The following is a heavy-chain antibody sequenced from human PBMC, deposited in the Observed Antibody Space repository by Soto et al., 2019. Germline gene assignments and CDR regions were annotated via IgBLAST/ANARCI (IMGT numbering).Heavy chain of an antibody. CDR1: GFSLSTSGMC. D-gene: IGHD2-2*02. CDR2: IDWDDDK. J-gene: IGHJ6*03. CDR3: ARTRYNIVVVPAAIDYYYYYMDV. Sequence: SGPTLVNPTQTLTLTCTFSGFSLSTSGMCVSWIRQPPGKALEWLARIDWDDDKYYSTSLKTRLTISKDTSKNQVVLTMTNMDPVDTATYYCARTRYNIVVVPAAIDYYYYYMDVWGKGTTVTVSS. V-gene: IGHV2-70*11.